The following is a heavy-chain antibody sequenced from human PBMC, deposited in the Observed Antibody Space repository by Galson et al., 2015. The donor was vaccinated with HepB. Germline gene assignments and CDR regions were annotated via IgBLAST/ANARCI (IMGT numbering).Heavy chain of an antibody. J-gene: IGHJ4*02. CDR1: GFTFTSYS. V-gene: IGHV3-48*01. CDR3: ARDRYGDYEFDY. D-gene: IGHD4-17*01. CDR2: ISSSSSTI. Sequence: SLRLSCAASGFTFTSYSMNWVRQAPEKGLEWISYISSSSSTIYYADSVKGRFTISRDNAKISLYLQMNSLRAEDTAVYYCARDRYGDYEFDYWGQGTLVTVSS.